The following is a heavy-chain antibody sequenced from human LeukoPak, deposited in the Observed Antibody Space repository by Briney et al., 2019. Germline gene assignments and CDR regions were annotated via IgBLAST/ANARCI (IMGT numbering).Heavy chain of an antibody. V-gene: IGHV4-4*09. Sequence: SETLSLTCTVSGGSISSYYWSWIRQPPGKGLEWIGYIYTSGSTNYNPSLKSRVTISVDTSKNQFSLKLSSVTAADTAVYYCARQAGSAFDIWGQETMVTVSS. CDR3: ARQAGSAFDI. D-gene: IGHD2-15*01. CDR2: IYTSGST. J-gene: IGHJ3*02. CDR1: GGSISSYY.